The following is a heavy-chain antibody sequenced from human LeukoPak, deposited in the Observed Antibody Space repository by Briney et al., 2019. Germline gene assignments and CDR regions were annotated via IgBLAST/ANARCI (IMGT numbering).Heavy chain of an antibody. J-gene: IGHJ4*02. CDR1: GFTFSDYG. D-gene: IGHD1-7*01. V-gene: IGHV3-33*01. CDR3: ARGGLTGTTIPYFDY. CDR2: IWYDGSNK. Sequence: GGSLRLSCTASGFTFSDYGMHWVRQPPGKGLEWVAIIWYDGSNKTYEDSVKGRFTISRDNAKNTLYLQMNSLRAEDTAVYYCARGGLTGTTIPYFDYWGRGTLVSVSS.